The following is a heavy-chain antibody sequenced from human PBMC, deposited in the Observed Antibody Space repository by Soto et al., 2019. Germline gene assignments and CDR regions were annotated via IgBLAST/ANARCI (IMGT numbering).Heavy chain of an antibody. Sequence: PSETLSLTCTVSGGSISSYYWSWIRQPPGKGLEWIGYIYYSGSTNYNPSLKSRVTISVDTSKNQFSLKLSSVTAADTAVYYCARDSGLRLGYFDYWGQGTLVTVSS. CDR2: IYYSGST. V-gene: IGHV4-59*01. CDR3: ARDSGLRLGYFDY. CDR1: GGSISSYY. D-gene: IGHD5-12*01. J-gene: IGHJ4*02.